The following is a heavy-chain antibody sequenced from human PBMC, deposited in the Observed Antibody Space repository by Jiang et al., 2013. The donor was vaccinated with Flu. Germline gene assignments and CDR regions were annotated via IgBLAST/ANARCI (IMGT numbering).Heavy chain of an antibody. J-gene: IGHJ4*02. Sequence: GISWVRQAPGQGLEWMGWISAYNGNTNYAQKLQGRVTMTTDTSTSTAYMELRSLRSDDTAVYYCAREGGYDFWSGYYLWGQGTLVTVSS. CDR3: AREGGYDFWSGYYL. CDR2: ISAYNGNT. CDR1: G. D-gene: IGHD3-3*01. V-gene: IGHV1-18*01.